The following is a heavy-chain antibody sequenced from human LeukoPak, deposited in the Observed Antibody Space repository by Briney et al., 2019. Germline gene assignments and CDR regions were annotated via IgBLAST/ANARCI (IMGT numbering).Heavy chain of an antibody. CDR2: INPNSGGT. J-gene: IGHJ3*02. V-gene: IGHV1-2*02. Sequence: GASVKVSCKASGYTFTSYGISWVRQAPGQGLEWMGWINPNSGGTNYAQKFQGRVTMTRDTSISTAYMELSRLRSDDTAVYCCARDLGEYQPFAFDIWGQGTMVTVSS. CDR3: ARDLGEYQPFAFDI. D-gene: IGHD2-2*01. CDR1: GYTFTSYG.